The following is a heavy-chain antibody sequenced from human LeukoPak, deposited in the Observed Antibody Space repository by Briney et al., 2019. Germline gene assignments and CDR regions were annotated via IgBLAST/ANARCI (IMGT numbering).Heavy chain of an antibody. CDR3: AKGYDFWSGYYPT. V-gene: IGHV3-9*01. Sequence: GWSLRLSCAASGFTFDDYAMHWVRQAPGKGRKGVSGISWNSGSIGYADSVKGRFTISRDNAKNSLYLQMNSLRAEDTALYYCAKGYDFWSGYYPTWGQGTLVTVSS. CDR1: GFTFDDYA. CDR2: ISWNSGSI. J-gene: IGHJ5*02. D-gene: IGHD3-3*01.